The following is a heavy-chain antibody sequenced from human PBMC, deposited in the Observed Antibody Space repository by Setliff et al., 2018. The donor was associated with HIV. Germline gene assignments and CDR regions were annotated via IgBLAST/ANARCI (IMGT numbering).Heavy chain of an antibody. J-gene: IGHJ4*02. D-gene: IGHD7-27*01. Sequence: GASVKVSCKTSGGTFSSFALSWVRQAPGQGLEWMGGIIPAFGTANYAQKFQGRVTITADESTGTAYMELSSLRSEDTAVYYCARESTRTGAFDYWGQGTLVTVSS. CDR3: ARESTRTGAFDY. CDR1: GGTFSSFA. CDR2: IIPAFGTA. V-gene: IGHV1-69*13.